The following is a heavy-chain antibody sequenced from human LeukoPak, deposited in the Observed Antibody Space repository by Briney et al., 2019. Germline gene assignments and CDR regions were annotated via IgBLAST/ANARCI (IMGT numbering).Heavy chain of an antibody. Sequence: SETLSLTCTVSGYSISSGYYWGWIRQPPGKGLEWIGSIYHSGSTYYNPSLKSRVTISVDTSKNQFSLKLSSVTAADTAVYYCARDLTPYPYGSGLTVDYWGQGTLVTVSS. J-gene: IGHJ4*02. CDR3: ARDLTPYPYGSGLTVDY. CDR1: GYSISSGYY. CDR2: IYHSGST. V-gene: IGHV4-38-2*02. D-gene: IGHD3-10*01.